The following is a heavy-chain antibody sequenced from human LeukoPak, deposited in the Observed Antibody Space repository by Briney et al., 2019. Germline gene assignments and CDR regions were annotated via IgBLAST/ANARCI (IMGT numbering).Heavy chain of an antibody. Sequence: SETLSLTCTVSGGSISSYYWSWIRQPPGKGLEWIGYIYYSGSTNYNPSLKSRVTISVDTFKNQFSLKLSSVTAADTAVYYCARDWGSSWYRGNYYGMDVWGQGTTVIVSS. CDR2: IYYSGST. CDR1: GGSISSYY. J-gene: IGHJ6*02. CDR3: ARDWGSSWYRGNYYGMDV. D-gene: IGHD6-13*01. V-gene: IGHV4-59*01.